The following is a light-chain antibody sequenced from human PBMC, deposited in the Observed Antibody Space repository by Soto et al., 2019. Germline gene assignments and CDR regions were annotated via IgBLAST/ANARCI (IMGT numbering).Light chain of an antibody. J-gene: IGKJ4*01. CDR1: QGISNY. CDR2: AAS. CDR3: RKYTNVPA. V-gene: IGKV1-27*01. Sequence: DIQMTQSPSSLSASVGDRVTIPCRASQGISNYLAWYQQIPGKVPKLLIYAASSLLSGVPSRLISSGSGTNFTLNINNLKPEDVANYYCRKYTNVPALGGETKVAIK.